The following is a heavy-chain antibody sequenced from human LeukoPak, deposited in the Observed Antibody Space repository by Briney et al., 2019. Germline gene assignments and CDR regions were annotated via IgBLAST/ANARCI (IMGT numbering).Heavy chain of an antibody. J-gene: IGHJ4*02. V-gene: IGHV3-21*06. CDR2: ISSSATFM. D-gene: IGHD6-13*01. CDR3: AREDSSSSLDY. CDR1: GFTFSSYT. Sequence: GGSLRLSCAASGFTFSSYTMNWVRQAPGKGLEWVSSISSSATFMYHADSVKGRFTISRDNAKNSLYLQMNSLRAEDTAVYYCAREDSSSSLDYWGQGTLVTVSS.